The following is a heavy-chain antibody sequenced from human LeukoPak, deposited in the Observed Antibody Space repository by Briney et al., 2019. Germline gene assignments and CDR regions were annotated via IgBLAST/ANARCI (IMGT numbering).Heavy chain of an antibody. Sequence: GGSLRLSCAASGFTFDDYAMHWVRQAPGKGLEWVSLISWDGGSTYYADSVKGRFTISRDNSKNSLYLQMNSLRAEDTALYYCAKGMVVAATRDGVDYWGQGTLVTVSS. CDR3: AKGMVVAATRDGVDY. CDR1: GFTFDDYA. V-gene: IGHV3-43D*03. CDR2: ISWDGGST. J-gene: IGHJ4*02. D-gene: IGHD2-15*01.